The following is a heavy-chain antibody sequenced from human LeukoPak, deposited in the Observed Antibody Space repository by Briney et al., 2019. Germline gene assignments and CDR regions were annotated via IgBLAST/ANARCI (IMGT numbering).Heavy chain of an antibody. D-gene: IGHD3-22*01. CDR2: IYRRGST. Sequence: PSETLSLTCTVSGASISSSDSYWSWIRQPPGKGLEWIGSIYRRGSTSYNPSLKSRVTVSEDMSKNHFSLRLSSVTAADTAVYYCARHSFDGSAYSFDYWGQGTLVTVSS. V-gene: IGHV4-39*01. CDR1: GASISSSDSY. J-gene: IGHJ4*02. CDR3: ARHSFDGSAYSFDY.